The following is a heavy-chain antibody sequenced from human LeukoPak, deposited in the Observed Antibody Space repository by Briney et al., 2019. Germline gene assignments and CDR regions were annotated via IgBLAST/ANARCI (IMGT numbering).Heavy chain of an antibody. CDR2: ISAYNGNT. V-gene: IGHV1-18*01. CDR1: GYTFTNYG. D-gene: IGHD5-12*01. Sequence: ASVKVSCKASGYTFTNYGISWVRQAPGQGLEWMGWISAYNGNTNYAQNVQGRVTMTTDTSTSTAYMELRSLRSDDTAVYYCARWDRVDIAATNDDYWGQGTLVTVSS. J-gene: IGHJ4*02. CDR3: ARWDRVDIAATNDDY.